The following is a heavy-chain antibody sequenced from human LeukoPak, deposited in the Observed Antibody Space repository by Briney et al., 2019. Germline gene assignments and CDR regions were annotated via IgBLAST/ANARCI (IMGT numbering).Heavy chain of an antibody. CDR2: IYTSGST. CDR1: GGSISSYY. CDR3: ARGPPLTISKGYGMDV. V-gene: IGHV4-4*07. J-gene: IGHJ6*02. D-gene: IGHD3-9*01. Sequence: PSETLSLTCTVSGGSISSYYWSWIRQPAGKGLEWIGRIYTSGSTNYNPSLKSRVTMSVDTSKNQFSLKLSSVTAADTAVYYCARGPPLTISKGYGMDVWGQGTTVTVSS.